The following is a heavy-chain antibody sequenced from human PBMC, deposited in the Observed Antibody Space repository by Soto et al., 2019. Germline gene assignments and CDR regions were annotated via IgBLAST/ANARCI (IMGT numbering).Heavy chain of an antibody. Sequence: LPETLSLTCTVPGGPISSSSYYWGWIRQPPGKGVERIGSIFYRGSTHDNPSLTSRVTISADTSKHQFSLKPGSVTAADTAVYYCAGDTPVPLDDIWGQGTMVTVSS. CDR3: AGDTPVPLDDI. CDR2: IFYRGST. D-gene: IGHD1-1*01. V-gene: IGHV4-39*07. J-gene: IGHJ3*02. CDR1: GGPISSSSYY.